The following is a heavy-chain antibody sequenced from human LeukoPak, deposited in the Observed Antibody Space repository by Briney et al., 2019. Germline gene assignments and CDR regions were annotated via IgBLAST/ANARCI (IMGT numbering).Heavy chain of an antibody. CDR1: GFTFSSYE. D-gene: IGHD2-15*01. CDR3: ARGDSCPTY. J-gene: IGHJ4*02. Sequence: GGSLRLSCAASGFTFSSYEMNWVRQAPGRGLEWVSYINSGGTTIYYADSVKGRFTISRDNAKNSLYLQMNSLRAEDTVVYYCARGDSCPTYWGQGTLVTVSS. CDR2: INSGGTTI. V-gene: IGHV3-48*03.